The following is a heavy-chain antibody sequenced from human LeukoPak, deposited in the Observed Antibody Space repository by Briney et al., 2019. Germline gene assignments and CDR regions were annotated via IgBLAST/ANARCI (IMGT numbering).Heavy chain of an antibody. D-gene: IGHD6-25*01. J-gene: IGHJ4*02. CDR1: GGSFSGYY. V-gene: IGHV4-34*01. CDR2: INHSGST. Sequence: SETLSLTCAVYGGSFSGYYWSWIRQPPGKGLEWIGEINHSGSTNYNPSLKSRVTISVDTSKNQFSLKLSSVTAADTAVCYCASRGYKAPFDYWGQGTLVTVSS. CDR3: ASRGYKAPFDY.